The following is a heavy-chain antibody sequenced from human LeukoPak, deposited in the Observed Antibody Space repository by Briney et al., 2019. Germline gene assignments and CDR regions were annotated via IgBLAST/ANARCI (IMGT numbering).Heavy chain of an antibody. CDR1: AFTFSSYA. J-gene: IGHJ4*02. Sequence: GGSLRLSCAASAFTFSSYAMTWVRQAPGKGLEWVSGISGNGGSTYYAASVKGRFTISRDNSKTTVYLQMNSLRAEDTAVYFRAKHQSSGGSCYSGLDYWGQGTLVTVSS. CDR3: AKHQSSGGSCYSGLDY. CDR2: ISGNGGST. D-gene: IGHD2-15*01. V-gene: IGHV3-23*01.